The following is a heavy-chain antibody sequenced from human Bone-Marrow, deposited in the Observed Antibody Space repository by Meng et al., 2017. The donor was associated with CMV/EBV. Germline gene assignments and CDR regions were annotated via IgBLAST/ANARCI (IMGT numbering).Heavy chain of an antibody. D-gene: IGHD6-13*01. CDR3: ARVASIAAPFDY. CDR2: IIPIFGTA. V-gene: IGHV1-69*06. J-gene: IGHJ4*02. Sequence: SVKVSCKASGGTFSSYAISWVRQAPGQGLEWMGGIIPIFGTANYAQKFQGRVTITADKSTSTAYMELSSLRSEDTAVYYCARVASIAAPFDYWGQGTLVTVSS. CDR1: GGTFSSYA.